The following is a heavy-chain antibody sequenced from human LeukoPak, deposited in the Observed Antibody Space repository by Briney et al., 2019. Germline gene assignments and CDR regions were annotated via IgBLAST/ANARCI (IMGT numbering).Heavy chain of an antibody. D-gene: IGHD5-12*01. CDR1: GFTFSSYG. CDR2: ISGSGGST. CDR3: HSGRDSGYDLDY. J-gene: IGHJ4*02. V-gene: IGHV3-23*01. Sequence: PGGSLRLSCAASGFTFSSYGMSWVRQAPGKGLEWVSAISGSGGSTYYADSVKGRFTISRDNSKNTLYLQMSSLRAEDTAVYYCHSGRDSGYDLDYWGQGTLVTVSS.